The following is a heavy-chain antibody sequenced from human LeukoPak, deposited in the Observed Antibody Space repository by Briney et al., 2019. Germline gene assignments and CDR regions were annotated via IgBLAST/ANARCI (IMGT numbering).Heavy chain of an antibody. CDR3: ARVRRRLDAFDI. Sequence: SETLSLTCTVSGGSISSYYWSWIRQPPGKGLEWIGYIYYSGSTNYNPSLKSRVTISVDTSKNQFSLKLSSVTAADTAVYYCARVRRRLDAFDIWGQGTTVTVSS. J-gene: IGHJ3*02. V-gene: IGHV4-59*01. CDR2: IYYSGST. CDR1: GGSISSYY.